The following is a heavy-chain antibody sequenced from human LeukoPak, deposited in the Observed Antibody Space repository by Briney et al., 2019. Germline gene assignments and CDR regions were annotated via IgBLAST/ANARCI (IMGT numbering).Heavy chain of an antibody. J-gene: IGHJ1*01. CDR1: GFTFGSYG. D-gene: IGHD6-19*01. V-gene: IGHV3-30*18. CDR3: AKDSGYSSGWPPAEYFQH. Sequence: PGGSLRLSCAASGFTFGSYGMHWVRQAPGKGLEWVAVISYDGSNKYYADSVKGRFTISRDNSKNTLYLQMNSLRAEDTAVYYCAKDSGYSSGWPPAEYFQHWGQGTLVTVSS. CDR2: ISYDGSNK.